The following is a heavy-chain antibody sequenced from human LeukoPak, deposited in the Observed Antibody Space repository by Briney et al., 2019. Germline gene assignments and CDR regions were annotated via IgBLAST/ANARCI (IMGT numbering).Heavy chain of an antibody. CDR2: ISYDGSNQ. CDR1: GFTFSAFS. Sequence: SGGSLRLSCADSGFTFSAFSMHWVRQAPGKGLEWVAVISYDGSNQYYADAVKGRFTISRDNSRNTLYLQMNSLRAEDTAVYYCARDRSSYKDYYFYMDVWGEGTTVTVSS. CDR3: ARDRSSYKDYYFYMDV. V-gene: IGHV3-30*04. J-gene: IGHJ6*03. D-gene: IGHD5-24*01.